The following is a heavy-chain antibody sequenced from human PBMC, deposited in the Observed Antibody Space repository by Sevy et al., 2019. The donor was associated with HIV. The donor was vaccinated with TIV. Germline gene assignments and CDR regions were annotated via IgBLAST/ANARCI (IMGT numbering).Heavy chain of an antibody. D-gene: IGHD3-10*01. V-gene: IGHV4-59*12. Sequence: SETLSLTCTVSGGSISSYYWSWIRQPPGKGLEWIGHIYYSGSTNYNPSLKSRVTISVDTSKNQFSLKVSSVTAADTAVYYSARGDYYGSGSHLDYWGRGTLVTVSS. J-gene: IGHJ4*02. CDR1: GGSISSYY. CDR3: ARGDYYGSGSHLDY. CDR2: IYYSGST.